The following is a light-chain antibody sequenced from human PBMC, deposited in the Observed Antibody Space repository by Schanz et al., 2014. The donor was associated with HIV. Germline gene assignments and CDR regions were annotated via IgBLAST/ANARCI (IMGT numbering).Light chain of an antibody. J-gene: IGKJ3*01. CDR3: QQYNDYPLT. CDR1: QSIGSW. V-gene: IGKV1-5*03. Sequence: DIQMTQSPSTLSASVGDRVTITCRASQSIGSWLAWYQQRPGEAPKLLIYKTSGLESGVPSRFSGSGSGTEFTLTITSLQPDDFATYYCQQYNDYPLTFGPGTKVDV. CDR2: KTS.